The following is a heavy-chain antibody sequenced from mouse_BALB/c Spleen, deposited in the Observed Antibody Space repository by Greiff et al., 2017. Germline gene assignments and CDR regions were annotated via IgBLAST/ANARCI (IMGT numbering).Heavy chain of an antibody. D-gene: IGHD3-1*01. J-gene: IGHJ4*01. CDR3: ARNSGAMDY. V-gene: IGHV2-2*02. CDR1: GFSLTSYG. CDR2: IWSGGST. Sequence: VQLLQSGPGLVQPSQSLSITCTVSGFSLTSYGVHWVRQSPGKGLEWLGVIWSGGSTDYYAAFISRLSISKDNSKSQVFFKMNSLQANDTAIYYCARNSGAMDYWGQGTTVTVSS.